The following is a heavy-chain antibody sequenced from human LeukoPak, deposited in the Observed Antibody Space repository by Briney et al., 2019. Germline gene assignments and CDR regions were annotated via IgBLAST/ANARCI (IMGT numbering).Heavy chain of an antibody. D-gene: IGHD3-16*01. Sequence: ASVKVSCKASGGTCSSFAIGWVRQAPGQGLEWVGGIIPTSSVPNYAQKFRDRLTISADESARTAYLELSSLTSDDTAVYYCAREPRVGESTSNFWGQGTLVTVSS. J-gene: IGHJ4*02. V-gene: IGHV1-69*13. CDR1: GGTCSSFA. CDR2: IIPTSSVP. CDR3: AREPRVGESTSNF.